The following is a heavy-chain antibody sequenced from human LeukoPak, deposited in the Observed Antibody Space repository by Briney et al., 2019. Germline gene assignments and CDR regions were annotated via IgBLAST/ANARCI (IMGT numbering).Heavy chain of an antibody. J-gene: IGHJ4*02. CDR2: IYYSGST. CDR1: GGSISSYY. V-gene: IGHV4-59*01. CDR3: ARDRGYYGSGNYYFDY. Sequence: SETLSPTCTVSGGSISSYYWSWIRQPPGKGLEWIGYIYYSGSTNYNPSLKSRVTISVDTSKNQFSLKLSSVTAADTAVYYCARDRGYYGSGNYYFDYWGQGTLVTVSS. D-gene: IGHD3-10*01.